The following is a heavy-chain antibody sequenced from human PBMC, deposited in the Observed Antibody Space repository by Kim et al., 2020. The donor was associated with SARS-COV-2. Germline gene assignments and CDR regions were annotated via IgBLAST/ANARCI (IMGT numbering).Heavy chain of an antibody. V-gene: IGHV1-18*01. Sequence: AQKLQGRVTMTTDTSTTTAYMELRRLRADDTAVYYCARDGCSSTTCFDYWGQGALVTVSS. D-gene: IGHD2-2*01. J-gene: IGHJ4*02. CDR3: ARDGCSSTTCFDY.